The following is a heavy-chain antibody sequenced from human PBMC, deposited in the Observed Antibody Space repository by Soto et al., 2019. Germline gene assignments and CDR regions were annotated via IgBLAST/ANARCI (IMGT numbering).Heavy chain of an antibody. Sequence: QVQLVQSGAEVKKPGSSVKVSCKASGGTFSSYTISWVRQAPGQGLEWMGRIIPILGIANYAQKFKGRVKIAAGKSTSTAYMELSSLRAEDTAVYYCAREEYYYGSGSFFTGWGQGTLVTVSS. CDR1: GGTFSSYT. J-gene: IGHJ4*02. CDR3: AREEYYYGSGSFFTG. CDR2: IIPILGIA. V-gene: IGHV1-69*08. D-gene: IGHD3-10*01.